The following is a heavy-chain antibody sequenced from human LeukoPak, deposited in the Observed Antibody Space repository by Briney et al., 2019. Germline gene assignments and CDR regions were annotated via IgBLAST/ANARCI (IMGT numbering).Heavy chain of an antibody. CDR3: AKRQVRSYDY. V-gene: IGHV3-23*01. J-gene: IGHJ4*02. Sequence: PGGSLRLSCSASGFTFSSYFFIWLRQAPGKGLECFSTITTSGDNTYYADSVKGRFTISRDNSRSTLDLQMSSLRAEDTAVYFCAKRQVRSYDYWGEGTLVTVSS. CDR1: GFTFSSYF. D-gene: IGHD3-10*01. CDR2: ITTSGDNT.